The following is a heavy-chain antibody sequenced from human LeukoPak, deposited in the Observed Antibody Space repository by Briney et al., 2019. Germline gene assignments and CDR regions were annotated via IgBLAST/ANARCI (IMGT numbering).Heavy chain of an antibody. CDR2: INPNSGGT. CDR3: ARGMGAGSFDY. J-gene: IGHJ4*02. Sequence: GASVKVSCKASDCTFTGYYMHRVRQAAGHGLEWMGRINPNSGGTNYAQKFQGRVTMTRDTSISTAYMELSRLRSDDTAVYYCARGMGAGSFDYWGQGTLVTVSS. CDR1: DCTFTGYY. D-gene: IGHD6-19*01. V-gene: IGHV1-2*06.